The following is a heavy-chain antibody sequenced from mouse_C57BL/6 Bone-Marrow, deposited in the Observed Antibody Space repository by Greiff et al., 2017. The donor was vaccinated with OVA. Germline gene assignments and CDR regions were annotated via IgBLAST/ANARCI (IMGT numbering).Heavy chain of an antibody. CDR1: GYTFTSYW. CDR2: IYPGSGST. J-gene: IGHJ3*01. CDR3: AEDYGNLFAY. Sequence: QVQLQQPGAELAKPGASVKMSCKASGYTFTSYWITWVKQRPGQGLEWIGDIYPGSGSTNYNEKFKSKATLTVDTSSSTAYMQLRSLTSEDSAVYYCAEDYGNLFAYWGQGTLVTVSA. D-gene: IGHD2-1*01. V-gene: IGHV1-55*01.